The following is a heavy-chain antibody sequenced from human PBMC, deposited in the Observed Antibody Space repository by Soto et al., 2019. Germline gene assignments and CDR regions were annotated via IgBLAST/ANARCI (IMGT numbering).Heavy chain of an antibody. D-gene: IGHD6-13*01. CDR3: AKDSREWRWYFPWDAFDI. CDR1: GFTFSSYA. CDR2: ISGSGGST. V-gene: IGHV3-23*01. J-gene: IGHJ3*02. Sequence: QPGGSLRLSCAASGFTFSSYAMSWVRQAPGKGLEWVSAISGSGGSTYYADSVKGRFTISRDNSKNTLYLQMNSLRAEDTAVYYCAKDSREWRWYFPWDAFDIWGQGTMVTVSS.